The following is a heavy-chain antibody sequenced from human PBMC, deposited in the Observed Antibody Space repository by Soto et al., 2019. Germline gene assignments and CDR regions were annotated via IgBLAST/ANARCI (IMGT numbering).Heavy chain of an antibody. J-gene: IGHJ5*02. CDR3: ARLSSEGFDP. Sequence: LSLTCAVYGGSFSGYYWSWTRQPPGKGLEWIGEINHSGSTNYNPSLKSRVTISVDTSKNQFSLKLSSVTAADTAVYYCARLSSEGFDPWGQGTLVTVSS. CDR2: INHSGST. CDR1: GGSFSGYY. V-gene: IGHV4-34*01.